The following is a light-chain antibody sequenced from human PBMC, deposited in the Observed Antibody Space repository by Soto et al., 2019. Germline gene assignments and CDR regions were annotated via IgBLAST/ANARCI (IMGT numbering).Light chain of an antibody. Sequence: DIPLTQSPSSLSAQVGDRVTITCRTSQNINNFLNWYRQRPGEAPELLIYGASGLRGGVSTRFSGSRSGRDFALAISSVQPEDYATNYCQQTYRTRPRTLGQGN. V-gene: IGKV1-39*01. CDR1: QNINNF. CDR3: QQTYRTRPRT. CDR2: GAS. J-gene: IGKJ1*01.